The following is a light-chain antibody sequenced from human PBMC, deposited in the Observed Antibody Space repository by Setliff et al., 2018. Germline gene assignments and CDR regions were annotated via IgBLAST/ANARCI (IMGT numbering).Light chain of an antibody. CDR2: EVS. J-gene: IGLJ1*01. Sequence: QSALTQPASVSGSPGQSITISCTGTSSDIGGYKYVSWYQQYPGQAPKLLIYEVSKRPSGVPDRFSGSKSGNTASLTVSGLQAEDEADYYCSSYAGSNNVFGTGTRAPS. CDR3: SSYAGSNNV. CDR1: SSDIGGYKY. V-gene: IGLV2-8*01.